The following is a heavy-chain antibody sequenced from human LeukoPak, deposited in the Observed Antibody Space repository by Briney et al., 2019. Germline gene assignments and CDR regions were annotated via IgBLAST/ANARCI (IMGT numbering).Heavy chain of an antibody. D-gene: IGHD4-23*01. J-gene: IGHJ3*01. CDR1: GFTFSSYS. CDR3: ARENSPKPPYDAFDV. Sequence: GGSLRLSCAASGFTFSSYSMIWVRQAPGKGLEWLSYISSSSTTIYYADSVKGRFIISRDNAKDSLFLQMNSLRDEDTAVYYCARENSPKPPYDAFDVWGQRTMITVSS. V-gene: IGHV3-48*02. CDR2: ISSSSTTI.